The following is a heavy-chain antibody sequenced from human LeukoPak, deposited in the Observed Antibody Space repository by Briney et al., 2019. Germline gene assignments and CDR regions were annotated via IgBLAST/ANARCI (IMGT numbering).Heavy chain of an antibody. CDR3: TRIVNGGHFDY. CDR1: GASINDYY. V-gene: IGHV4-59*01. D-gene: IGHD2-8*01. J-gene: IGHJ4*02. CDR2: VYHTGTS. Sequence: SETLSLTCSVSGASINDYYWTWIRQPPGKGLEWIGYVYHTGTSGYHPSLKSRVAMSLDTSKNQVSLKLRSVTAADTAVYFCTRIVNGGHFDYWGQGTLVTVSS.